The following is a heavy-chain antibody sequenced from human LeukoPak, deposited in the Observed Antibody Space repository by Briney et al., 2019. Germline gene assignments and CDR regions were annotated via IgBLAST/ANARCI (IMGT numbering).Heavy chain of an antibody. V-gene: IGHV4-34*01. D-gene: IGHD5-12*01. Sequence: KPSETLSLTSAAYGGSFSGYYWSWIRQPPRKGLEWVGEINHSGSTNYTPSLKSRVTISVDTSKTQFSLKLGSVPAADTAVYYCARVGPIVATIDDAFDIWGQGTMVTVSS. CDR1: GGSFSGYY. CDR2: INHSGST. J-gene: IGHJ3*02. CDR3: ARVGPIVATIDDAFDI.